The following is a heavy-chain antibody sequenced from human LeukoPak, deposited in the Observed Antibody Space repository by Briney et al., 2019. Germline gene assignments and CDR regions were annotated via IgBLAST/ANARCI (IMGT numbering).Heavy chain of an antibody. CDR2: INPNSGGT. V-gene: IGHV1-2*02. CDR3: ARDIKGIKFSYYFDY. CDR1: GYTFTGYY. D-gene: IGHD1-14*01. Sequence: GASVKVSCKASGYTFTGYYMHWVRQAPGQGLEWMGWINPNSGGTNYARKFQGRVTMTRDTSISTAYMELSRLRSDDTAVCYCARDIKGIKFSYYFDYWGQGTLVTVSS. J-gene: IGHJ4*02.